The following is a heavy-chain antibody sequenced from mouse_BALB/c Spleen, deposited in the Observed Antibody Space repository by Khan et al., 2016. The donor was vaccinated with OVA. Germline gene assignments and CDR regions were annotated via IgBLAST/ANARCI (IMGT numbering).Heavy chain of an antibody. V-gene: IGHV9-3-1*01. CDR3: ASGGYCYFDV. D-gene: IGHD1-1*02. J-gene: IGHJ1*01. CDR2: INTYTGEP. CDR1: GYTFTNYG. Sequence: QIQLVQSGPELKKPGETVKISCKASGYTFTNYGMNWVKQAPGKGLKWMGWINTYTGEPTYADDFKGRFAFSLETSASTAYLQINNLNNEDTATXFCASGGYCYFDVWGAGPTVTVSS.